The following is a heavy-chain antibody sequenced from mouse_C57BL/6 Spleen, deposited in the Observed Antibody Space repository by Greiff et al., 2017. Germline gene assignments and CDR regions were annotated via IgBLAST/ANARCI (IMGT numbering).Heavy chain of an antibody. D-gene: IGHD2-12*01. Sequence: EVQLQQSGPELVKPGASVKISCKASGYSFTGYYMNWVKQSPEKSLEWIGEINPSTGGTTYNQKFKAKATLTVDKSSSTAYMQLKSLTSEDSAVYCGARGGSYYDFDYWGQGTTLTVSS. CDR2: INPSTGGT. CDR3: ARGGSYYDFDY. J-gene: IGHJ2*01. CDR1: GYSFTGYY. V-gene: IGHV1-42*01.